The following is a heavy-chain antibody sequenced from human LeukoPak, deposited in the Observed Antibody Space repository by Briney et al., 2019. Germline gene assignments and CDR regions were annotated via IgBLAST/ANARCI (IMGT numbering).Heavy chain of an antibody. CDR2: IYSGGST. V-gene: IGHV3-53*01. D-gene: IGHD1-26*01. CDR3: AKGLEWELLCFDY. Sequence: GGSLRLSCAASGFTVSSNYMSWVRQAPGKGLEWVSVIYSGGSTYYADSVKGRFTISRDNSKNTLYLQMNSLRAEDTAVYYCAKGLEWELLCFDYWGQGTLVTVSS. J-gene: IGHJ4*02. CDR1: GFTVSSNY.